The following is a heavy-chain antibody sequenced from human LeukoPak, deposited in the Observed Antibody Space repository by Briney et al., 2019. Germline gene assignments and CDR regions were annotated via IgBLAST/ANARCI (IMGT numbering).Heavy chain of an antibody. J-gene: IGHJ4*02. CDR2: ISYDGSNK. D-gene: IGHD3-10*01. CDR1: GFTFSSYA. CDR3: ARALWFGELLLDY. V-gene: IGHV3-30*04. Sequence: GGSLRLSCAASGFTFSSYAMHWVRQAPGKGLEWVAVISYDGSNKYYADPVKGRFTISRDNSKNTLYLQMNSLRAEDTAVYYCARALWFGELLLDYWGQGTLVTVSS.